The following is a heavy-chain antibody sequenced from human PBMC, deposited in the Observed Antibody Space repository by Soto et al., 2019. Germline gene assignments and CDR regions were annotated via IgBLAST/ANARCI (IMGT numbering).Heavy chain of an antibody. D-gene: IGHD3-3*01. CDR3: ARVGMHDFWSGYYLGYYYYYGMDV. V-gene: IGHV1-8*01. J-gene: IGHJ6*02. Sequence: ASVKVSCKASGYTFTSYDMKWVRQATGQGLEWMGWMNPNSGNTGYAQKFQGRVTMTRNTSISTAYMELSSLRSEDTAVYYCARVGMHDFWSGYYLGYYYYYGMDVWGQGTTVTVSS. CDR1: GYTFTSYD. CDR2: MNPNSGNT.